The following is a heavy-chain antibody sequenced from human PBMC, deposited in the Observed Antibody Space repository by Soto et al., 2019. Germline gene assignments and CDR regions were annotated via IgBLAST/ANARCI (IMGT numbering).Heavy chain of an antibody. CDR2: IYNGGST. CDR3: ARLREYSYGDYFDL. D-gene: IGHD5-18*01. Sequence: SLSLTCTVSGGCISSGYYYWSWIRQPPGKGLEWIVYIYNGGSTYYNPSLKSRVTISVDTSKNQFSLKLTSVTAADTAVHYCARLREYSYGDYFDLWAQGTLVTVSS. CDR1: GGCISSGYYY. V-gene: IGHV4-30-4*01. J-gene: IGHJ4*02.